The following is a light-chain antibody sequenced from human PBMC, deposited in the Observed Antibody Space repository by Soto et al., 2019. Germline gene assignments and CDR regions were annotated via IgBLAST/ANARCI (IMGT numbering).Light chain of an antibody. J-gene: IGKJ1*01. V-gene: IGKV1-5*03. CDR3: QQYNNYWT. CDR1: QSISYW. Sequence: DIQMTQSPSTLSASVGDRVTITCRASQSISYWLAWYQQKPGKAPNLLIYKASSLESGVPSRFSDSGPGTEYTLTVSRPQTDYFATYYCQQYNNYWTCGQSTKVE. CDR2: KAS.